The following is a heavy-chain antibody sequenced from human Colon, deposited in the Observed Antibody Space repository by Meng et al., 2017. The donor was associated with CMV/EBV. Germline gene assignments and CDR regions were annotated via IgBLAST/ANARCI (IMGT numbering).Heavy chain of an antibody. J-gene: IGHJ4*02. CDR1: GYTFTNFG. V-gene: IGHV1-18*01. Sequence: VQLGQCGAEVKKPGASVKVSCKTAGYTFTNFGISWVRQAPGQGLEWMAYISPYNGDTNYAQRFQGRVALTTDTSTSTVYMELGSLTSDDTAMYYCARELARGGYWGQGTLVTAPQ. CDR3: ARELARGGY. CDR2: ISPYNGDT.